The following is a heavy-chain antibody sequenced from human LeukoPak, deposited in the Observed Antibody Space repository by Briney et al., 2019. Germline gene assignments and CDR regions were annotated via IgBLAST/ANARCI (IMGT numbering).Heavy chain of an antibody. D-gene: IGHD4-17*01. V-gene: IGHV3-23*01. CDR1: GFTFSSYA. CDR3: ALYGDYGLNYYYGMDV. CDR2: ISGSGGST. Sequence: GGSLRLSCAASGFTFSSYAMSWVREGLGKGLERVSAISGSGGSTYYADSVKGRFTISRDNSKNTLYLQMNGLRAEDTAVYYCALYGDYGLNYYYGMDVWGQGTTVTVSS. J-gene: IGHJ6*02.